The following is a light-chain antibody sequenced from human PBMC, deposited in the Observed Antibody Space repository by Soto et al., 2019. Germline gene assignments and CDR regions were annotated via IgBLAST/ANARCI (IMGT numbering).Light chain of an antibody. V-gene: IGKV3-20*01. J-gene: IGKJ1*01. CDR1: QSVSSNY. CDR3: QQYGTSPWT. Sequence: EIVLTQSPGTLSLSPGERATLSCRASQSVSSNYLAWYQQKPGQAPRLLIYAASNRATGIPDRFSGSGSETAFALTISRLEPEDFVVYYCQQYGTSPWTFGQGTKVESK. CDR2: AAS.